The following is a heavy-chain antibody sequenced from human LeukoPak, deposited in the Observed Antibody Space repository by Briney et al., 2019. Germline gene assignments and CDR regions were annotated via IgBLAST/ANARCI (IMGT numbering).Heavy chain of an antibody. CDR1: GYTFTSYY. V-gene: IGHV1-46*01. Sequence: ASVKVSCKASGYTFTSYYMHWVRQAPGQGLEWMGIINPSGGSTSYAQKFQGRVTMTRDTSTSTVFMELSSLRSEDTAVYYCARPWGQIVAVPAAASGEAFDIWGQGTMVTVSS. CDR2: INPSGGST. D-gene: IGHD2-2*01. J-gene: IGHJ3*02. CDR3: ARPWGQIVAVPAAASGEAFDI.